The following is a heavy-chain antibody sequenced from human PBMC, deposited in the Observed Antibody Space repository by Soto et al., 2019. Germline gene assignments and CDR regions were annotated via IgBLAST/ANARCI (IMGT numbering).Heavy chain of an antibody. CDR2: IIPIFGTA. Sequence: QVQLVQSGAEVKKPGSSVKVSCKASGGTFSSYAISWVRQAPGQGLEWMGGIIPIFGTANYAQKFQGRVTITADESTSTACMELSSLRAEYTAVYYCARHDCISSSCYYYYYYGMDVWGQGTTVTVSS. J-gene: IGHJ6*02. CDR3: ARHDCISSSCYYYYYYGMDV. CDR1: GGTFSSYA. D-gene: IGHD2-2*01. V-gene: IGHV1-69*12.